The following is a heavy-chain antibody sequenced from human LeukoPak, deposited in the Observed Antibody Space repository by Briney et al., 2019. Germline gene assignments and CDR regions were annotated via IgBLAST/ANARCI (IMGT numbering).Heavy chain of an antibody. J-gene: IGHJ4*02. CDR2: IYYTGTT. V-gene: IGHV4-59*01. D-gene: IGHD7-27*01. CDR1: GGSISSYY. Sequence: SETLSLTCTVSGGSISSYYWSWIRQPPGEGLEWIGYIYYTGTTNYNPSLKSRLTISVDTSKNQFSLNLSSVTSADTAVYYCAREGWGYYFDFWGQGTLVTVSS. CDR3: AREGWGYYFDF.